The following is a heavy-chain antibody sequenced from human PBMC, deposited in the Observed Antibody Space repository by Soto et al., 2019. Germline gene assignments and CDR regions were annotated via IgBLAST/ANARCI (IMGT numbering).Heavy chain of an antibody. CDR1: GYTFASYA. CDR2: IRAYNGNT. CDR3: ARDPPPPDY. J-gene: IGHJ4*02. Sequence: QVQLVQSGAEVKKPGSSLKVSCKASGYTFASYAISWMRQAPGQGLEWMGWIRAYNGNTNYEQKLQCRVTMTTDTSTSTVYMELRSQRSDDTAVDYCARDPPPPDYWCQGTLVTVAS. V-gene: IGHV1-18*01.